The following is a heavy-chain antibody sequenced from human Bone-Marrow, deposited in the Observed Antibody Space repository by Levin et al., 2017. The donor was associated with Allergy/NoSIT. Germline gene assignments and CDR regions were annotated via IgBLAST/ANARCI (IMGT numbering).Heavy chain of an antibody. D-gene: IGHD6-19*01. CDR1: GFTFDEYT. Sequence: PGESLKISCAASGFTFDEYTMHWLRQVPGKGLEWLSLISWEGSQTYYSDSLKGRFTISRDNSKNSLYLQMRSLTSEDTALYYCAKDADSVTVAGYFDSWGQGTLVTVSS. V-gene: IGHV3-43*01. J-gene: IGHJ4*02. CDR2: ISWEGSQT. CDR3: AKDADSVTVAGYFDS.